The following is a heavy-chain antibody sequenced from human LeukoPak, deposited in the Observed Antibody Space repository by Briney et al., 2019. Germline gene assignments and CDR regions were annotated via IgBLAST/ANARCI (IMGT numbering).Heavy chain of an antibody. CDR3: ARDPTGTIFWSGFCYYGMDV. D-gene: IGHD3-3*01. J-gene: IGHJ6*02. CDR1: GYTFTSYG. Sequence: ASVKVSCKASGYTFTSYGISWVRQAPGQGLEWMGWISAYNGNTNYAQKLQGRVTMTTDTSTSTAYMELRSLRSDDTAVYYCARDPTGTIFWSGFCYYGMDVWGQGTTVTVSS. CDR2: ISAYNGNT. V-gene: IGHV1-18*01.